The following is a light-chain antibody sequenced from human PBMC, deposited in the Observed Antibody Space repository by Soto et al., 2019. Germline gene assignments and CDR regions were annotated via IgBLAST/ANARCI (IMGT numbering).Light chain of an antibody. CDR2: EVT. Sequence: QSVLTQPASVSGSPGQSITISCTGTSSDVGGYNYVSWYQQHPGKAPKLMIYEVTNRPSGVSDRFSGSKSGNTASLTISGLQAEDEADYYCSSYTISFVRVFGTGTKVTVL. CDR3: SSYTISFVRV. CDR1: SSDVGGYNY. J-gene: IGLJ1*01. V-gene: IGLV2-14*01.